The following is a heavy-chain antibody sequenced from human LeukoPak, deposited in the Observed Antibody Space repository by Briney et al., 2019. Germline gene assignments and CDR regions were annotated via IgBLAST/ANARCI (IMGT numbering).Heavy chain of an antibody. CDR3: ARCRNSYYYDSSGYFRGYNWFDP. CDR2: IIPIFGTA. V-gene: IGHV1-69*06. CDR1: GGTFSSYA. Sequence: GASVKVSCKASGGTFSSYAISWVRQAPGQGLEWMGGIIPIFGTANYAQKFQGRVTITADKSTSTAYMELSSLRSEDTAVYYCARCRNSYYYDSSGYFRGYNWFDPWGQGTLVTVSS. D-gene: IGHD3-22*01. J-gene: IGHJ5*02.